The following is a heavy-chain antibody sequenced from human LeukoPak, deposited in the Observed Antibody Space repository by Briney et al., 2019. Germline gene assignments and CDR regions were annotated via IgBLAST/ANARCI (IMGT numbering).Heavy chain of an antibody. CDR3: AKDDFRSHIVATGRGLLSY. V-gene: IGHV3-30*02. D-gene: IGHD5-12*01. CDR2: IRYDGSNE. CDR1: GFTFSSYG. J-gene: IGHJ4*02. Sequence: GGSPRLSCAASGFTFSSYGMHWVRKAPGKGLEWVAFIRYDGSNEYYAGSVKGRFTISRDNSKNTLYLQMNTLRAEDTAVYYCAKDDFRSHIVATGRGLLSYWGQGTLVTVSS.